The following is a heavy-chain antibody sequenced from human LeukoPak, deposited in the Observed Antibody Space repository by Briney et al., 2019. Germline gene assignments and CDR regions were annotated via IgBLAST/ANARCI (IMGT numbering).Heavy chain of an antibody. CDR1: GGSISSYY. V-gene: IGHV4-4*09. Sequence: SETLSLTCTVSGGSISSYYWSWIRQPPGKGLEWIGYIYTSGSTNYNPSLKSRVTISVDTSKNQFSLKLSSVTAADTAVYYCTRHSGLGWNPVDWYFDYWGQGTLVTVSS. D-gene: IGHD1-1*01. J-gene: IGHJ4*02. CDR2: IYTSGST. CDR3: TRHSGLGWNPVDWYFDY.